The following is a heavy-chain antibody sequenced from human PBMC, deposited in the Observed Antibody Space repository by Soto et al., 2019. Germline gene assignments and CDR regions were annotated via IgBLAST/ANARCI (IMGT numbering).Heavy chain of an antibody. Sequence: PGGSLRLSCAASGFTFIYYYMSWIRQAPGKGLEYISYISYTSSSTNYADSIKGRFTISRDNAKNSLYLQMNSLRVEDTAVYYCARGLRGDVCGPGTTVTVSS. CDR3: ARGLRGDV. CDR1: GFTFIYYY. V-gene: IGHV3-11*06. J-gene: IGHJ6*01. CDR2: ISYTSSST.